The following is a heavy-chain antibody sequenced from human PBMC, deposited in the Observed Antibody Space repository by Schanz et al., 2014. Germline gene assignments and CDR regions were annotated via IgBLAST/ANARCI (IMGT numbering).Heavy chain of an antibody. CDR2: ISGTTTYT. CDR3: AREQIMAAAGLVDY. J-gene: IGHJ4*01. CDR1: GFAFSVYG. Sequence: QVQMVESGGGVVQPGRSLRLSCAASGFAFSVYGMHWVRQAPGKGLEWVSYISGTTTYTNYADSVKGRSTISRDNAKNSLYLQMNSLRAEDTAVYYCAREQIMAAAGLVDYWGHGTLXTVSS. V-gene: IGHV3-11*05. D-gene: IGHD6-13*01.